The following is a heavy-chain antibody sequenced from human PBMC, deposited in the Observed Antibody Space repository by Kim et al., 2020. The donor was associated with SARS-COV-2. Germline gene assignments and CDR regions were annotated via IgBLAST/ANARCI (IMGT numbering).Heavy chain of an antibody. D-gene: IGHD4-17*01. CDR1: GGSISSSSYY. CDR3: ARGRDYGDYGGDAFDI. V-gene: IGHV4-39*07. CDR2: IYYSGST. J-gene: IGHJ3*02. Sequence: SETLSLTCTVSGGSISSSSYYWGWIRQPPGKGLEWIGSIYYSGSTYYNPSLKGRVTISVDTSKNQFSLKLSSVTAADTAVYYCARGRDYGDYGGDAFDI.